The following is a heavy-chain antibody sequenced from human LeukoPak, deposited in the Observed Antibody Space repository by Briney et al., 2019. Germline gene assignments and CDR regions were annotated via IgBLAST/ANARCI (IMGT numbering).Heavy chain of an antibody. Sequence: SVKVSCKASGGSFSSYGISWVRQAPGQGLEWMGGIIPMLGRSNYAQKFQGRVAISTDESTSTAYMEMSSLRSEDTAVYYCAREDHTANNWFDPWGQGTLVTVSS. CDR2: IIPMLGRS. J-gene: IGHJ5*02. V-gene: IGHV1-69*05. CDR1: GGSFSSYG. CDR3: AREDHTANNWFDP. D-gene: IGHD5-18*01.